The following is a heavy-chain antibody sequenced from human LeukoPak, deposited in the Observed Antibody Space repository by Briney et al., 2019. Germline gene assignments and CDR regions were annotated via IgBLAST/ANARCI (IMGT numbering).Heavy chain of an antibody. CDR2: ISSDGDKQ. J-gene: IGHJ6*03. CDR1: GFTFSNYA. CDR3: AKDRTNYYYYMDV. V-gene: IGHV3-30-3*01. Sequence: PGGSLRLSCAVSGFTFSNYAAHWVRQAPGEGLEWVAAISSDGDKQYYADSVKGRFTISRDNSKNSLYLQMNGLRTEDTAIYYCAKDRTNYYYYMDVWGKGTAVTVSS.